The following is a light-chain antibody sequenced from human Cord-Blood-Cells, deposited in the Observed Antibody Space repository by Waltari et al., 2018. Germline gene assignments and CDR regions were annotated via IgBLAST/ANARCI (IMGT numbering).Light chain of an antibody. V-gene: IGKV1-13*02. CDR3: QQFNSYPQT. Sequence: AIQLTQSPSSLSASVGDRVTITCRASHGIISALAWDQQKPGKAPKLLIYDASSLESGVPSRFSRIGSGTDFPLTISSLQPEDFATYYCQQFNSYPQTFGQGTKVEIK. J-gene: IGKJ1*01. CDR2: DAS. CDR1: HGIISA.